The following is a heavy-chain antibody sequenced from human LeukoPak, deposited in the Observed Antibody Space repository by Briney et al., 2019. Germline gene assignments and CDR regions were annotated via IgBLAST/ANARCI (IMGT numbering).Heavy chain of an antibody. CDR1: GFTFSTYA. CDR3: ATLDYYGSGSYYILFDY. J-gene: IGHJ4*02. CDR2: ISYDGSNK. V-gene: IGHV3-30-3*01. Sequence: GGSLRLSCATSGFTFSTYAMGWVRQAPGKGLEWVAVISYDGSNKYYADSVKGRFTISRDNSKNTLYLQMNSLRAEDTAVYYCATLDYYGSGSYYILFDYWGQGTLVTVSS. D-gene: IGHD3-10*01.